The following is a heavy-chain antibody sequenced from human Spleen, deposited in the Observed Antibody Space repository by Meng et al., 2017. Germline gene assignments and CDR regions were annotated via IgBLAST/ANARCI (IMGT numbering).Heavy chain of an antibody. D-gene: IGHD1-1*01. V-gene: IGHV4-4*02. J-gene: IGHJ4*02. CDR3: ARRTATPYYFDS. CDR1: GASISTNNW. Sequence: VHLQGSGPGLVKPSGTLSLTCAVSGASISTNNWWTWVRQSPGKGLEWIGEIFQSGSATYNPFLKSRVTISLDKSKNQFSLNLNSVTAADTAVYYCARRTATPYYFDSWGQGTLVTVSS. CDR2: IFQSGSA.